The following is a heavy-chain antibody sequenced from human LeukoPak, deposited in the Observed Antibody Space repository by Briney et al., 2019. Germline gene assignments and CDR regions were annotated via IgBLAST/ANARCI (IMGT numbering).Heavy chain of an antibody. J-gene: IGHJ6*02. CDR1: GGSISSGGYS. CDR3: ARGLFMDV. Sequence: SQTLSLTCADAGGSISSGGYSWSWIRQPPGKGLEWIGYIYHSGSTYYNPSLKSRVTISVDRSKNQFSLKLSSVTAADTAVYYCARGLFMDVWGQGTTVTVSS. V-gene: IGHV4-30-2*01. CDR2: IYHSGST.